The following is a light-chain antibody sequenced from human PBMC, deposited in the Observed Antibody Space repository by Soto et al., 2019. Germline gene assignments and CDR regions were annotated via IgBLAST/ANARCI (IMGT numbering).Light chain of an antibody. V-gene: IGLV1-51*01. J-gene: IGLJ2*01. Sequence: QSVLTQSPSISAAPGQKVTISCSGSSSNIGNNFVSWYQQVPGTAPKLLIFDNGQRPSGIPDRFFGSKSGTSATLGITGPQSGDEAVYYCATWDNKLNAVVFGGGTTLTVL. CDR1: SSNIGNNF. CDR2: DNG. CDR3: ATWDNKLNAVV.